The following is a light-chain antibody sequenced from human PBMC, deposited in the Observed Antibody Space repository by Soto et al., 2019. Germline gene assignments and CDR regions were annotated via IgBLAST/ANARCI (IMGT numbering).Light chain of an antibody. J-gene: IGKJ3*01. CDR3: QQYNDWPFT. CDR1: QSVSVN. CDR2: GVS. Sequence: EIVLTQSPGTLSVSPGERATLSCTASQSVSVNLAWYQQKPGQAPRLLIYGVSTRATGIPARFSGSESGTECTLTISSLQSEDVAVYYCQQYNDWPFTLGPGTKVDIK. V-gene: IGKV3-15*01.